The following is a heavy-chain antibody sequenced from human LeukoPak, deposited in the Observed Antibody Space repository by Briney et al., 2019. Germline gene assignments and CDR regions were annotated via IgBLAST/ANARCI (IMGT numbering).Heavy chain of an antibody. Sequence: GGSLRLSCAASGFTFTSLALSWVRQAPGKGLEWVSAISIGGGSTFYVDSVRGRFTFSRDNSKNTVYFQMNSLRVEDTAVYFCAARPYGSTDYFRGQGTLVTVSS. D-gene: IGHD3-22*01. V-gene: IGHV3-23*01. CDR1: GFTFTSLA. CDR2: ISIGGGST. CDR3: AARPYGSTDYF. J-gene: IGHJ4*02.